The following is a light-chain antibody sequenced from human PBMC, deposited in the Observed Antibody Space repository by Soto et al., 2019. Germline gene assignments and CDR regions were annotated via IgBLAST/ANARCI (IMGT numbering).Light chain of an antibody. CDR2: GNN. CDR3: QSFDSDLSAFV. Sequence: VLTQAPAISGAPGQRVTISCTGSSSNIGAGYDVHWFQQFPGTAPRLLIHGNNNRPSGVPDRFSGSESGTSASLAIAGLQAGDEAIYYCQSFDSDLSAFVFGTGTKVTVL. V-gene: IGLV1-40*01. CDR1: SSNIGAGYD. J-gene: IGLJ1*01.